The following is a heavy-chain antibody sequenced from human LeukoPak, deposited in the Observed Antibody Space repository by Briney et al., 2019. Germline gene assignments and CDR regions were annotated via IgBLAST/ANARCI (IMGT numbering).Heavy chain of an antibody. J-gene: IGHJ4*02. D-gene: IGHD4-23*01. CDR1: GGSISSGGYY. V-gene: IGHV4-31*03. CDR3: ARASGGNLGLDY. CDR2: IYHSGST. Sequence: SQTLSLTCTVSGGSISSGGYYWSWIRQHPGKGLEWIGHIYHSGSTYYNPSLKSRVTISVDTSKNQFSLKLSSLTAADTAVYYCARASGGNLGLDYWGQGTLVTVSS.